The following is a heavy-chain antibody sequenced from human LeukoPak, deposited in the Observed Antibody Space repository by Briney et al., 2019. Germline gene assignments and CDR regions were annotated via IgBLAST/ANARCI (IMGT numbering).Heavy chain of an antibody. V-gene: IGHV4-34*01. CDR1: GGSFSGYY. J-gene: IGHJ6*02. D-gene: IGHD3-22*01. CDR2: INHSGST. CDR3: ARVRITMIVVVHPYGMDV. Sequence: SETLSLTCAVYGGSFSGYYWSWIRQPPGKGLEWIGKINHSGSTNYNPSLKSRVTISVDTSKNQFSLKLSSVTAADTAVYYCARVRITMIVVVHPYGMDVWGQGTTVTVSS.